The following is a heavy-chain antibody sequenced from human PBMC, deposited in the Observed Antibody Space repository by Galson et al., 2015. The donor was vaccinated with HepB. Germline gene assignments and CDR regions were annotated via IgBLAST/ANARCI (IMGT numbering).Heavy chain of an antibody. CDR1: GYSFTSYW. Sequence: QSGAEVKKPGESLKISCKGSGYSFTSYWIGWVRQMPGKGLEWMGIIYPGDSDTRYSPSFQGQVTISADKSISTAYLQWSSLKASDTAMYYCARHVEVRHGSGSYYFGWFDPWGQGTLVTVSS. V-gene: IGHV5-51*01. CDR3: ARHVEVRHGSGSYYFGWFDP. J-gene: IGHJ5*02. CDR2: IYPGDSDT. D-gene: IGHD3-10*01.